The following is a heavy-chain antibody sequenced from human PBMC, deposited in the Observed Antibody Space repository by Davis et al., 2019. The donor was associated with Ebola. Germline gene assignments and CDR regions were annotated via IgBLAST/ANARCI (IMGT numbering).Heavy chain of an antibody. CDR2: IIPILDIA. D-gene: IGHD4-23*01. CDR3: ARCSYGGNFWFDP. Sequence: SVTVSCKASAGTFSSYAISWVRQAPGQGLEWMGRIIPILDIANYAQKFQGRVTITADKSTSTAYMELSSLRSEDTAVYYCARCSYGGNFWFDPWGQGTLVTVSS. V-gene: IGHV1-69*04. J-gene: IGHJ5*02. CDR1: AGTFSSYA.